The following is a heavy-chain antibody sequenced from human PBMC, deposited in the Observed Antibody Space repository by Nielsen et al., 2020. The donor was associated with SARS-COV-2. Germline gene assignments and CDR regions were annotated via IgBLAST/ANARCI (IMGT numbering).Heavy chain of an antibody. CDR2: ISWNSGSI. V-gene: IGHV3-9*01. J-gene: IGHJ6*02. Sequence: SLKISCAASGFTFDDYAMHWVRQAPGKGLEWVSGISWNSGSIGYADSVKGRFTISRDNAKNSLYLQMNSLRAEDTALYYCATGDYYYYGMDVWGQGTTVTVSS. CDR3: ATGDYYYYGMDV. CDR1: GFTFDDYA.